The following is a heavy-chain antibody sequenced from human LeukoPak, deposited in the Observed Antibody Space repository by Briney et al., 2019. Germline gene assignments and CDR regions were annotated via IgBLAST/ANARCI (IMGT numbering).Heavy chain of an antibody. D-gene: IGHD6-13*01. Sequence: SETLSLTCTVSGGSISSYYWSWIRQPAGKGLEWIGRIYTSGSTNYNPSLKSRVTMSVDTSQNQFSLKLSSVTAADTAVYYCAASIRQPGIAAAGTRYGGYYYYYGMDVWGQGTTVTVSS. CDR1: GGSISSYY. V-gene: IGHV4-4*07. CDR3: AASIRQPGIAAAGTRYGGYYYYYGMDV. CDR2: IYTSGST. J-gene: IGHJ6*02.